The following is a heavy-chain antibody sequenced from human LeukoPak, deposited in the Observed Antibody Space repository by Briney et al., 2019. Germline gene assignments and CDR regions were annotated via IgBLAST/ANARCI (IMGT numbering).Heavy chain of an antibody. Sequence: PGGSLRLSCAASGFTFTTYWMTWVRQAPGKGLEWVANIKQDGSQKYYVDSVKGRFTISRDNAKNSLYLQMNSLKAEDTAVYYCARENWANDYCGQGTLVTVSS. J-gene: IGHJ4*02. V-gene: IGHV3-7*01. CDR2: IKQDGSQK. CDR3: ARENWANDY. D-gene: IGHD7-27*01. CDR1: GFTFTTYW.